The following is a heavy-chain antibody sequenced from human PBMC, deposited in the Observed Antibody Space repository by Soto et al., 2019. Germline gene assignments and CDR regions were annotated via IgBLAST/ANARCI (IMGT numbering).Heavy chain of an antibody. V-gene: IGHV3-9*01. CDR3: TKRRSARPGFDAFDL. J-gene: IGHJ3*01. CDR2: ISGDSGSS. Sequence: LRLSCAASGFTFEAYSLHWVRQLPGKGLEWVAGISGDSGSSGYADSVRGRFTVSRDNAKNSLFLQMSSLSPEDTALYYCTKRRSARPGFDAFDLWGQGTMVTVS. CDR1: GFTFEAYS.